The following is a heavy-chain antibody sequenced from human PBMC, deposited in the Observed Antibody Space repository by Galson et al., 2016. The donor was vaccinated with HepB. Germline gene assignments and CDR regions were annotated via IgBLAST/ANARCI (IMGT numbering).Heavy chain of an antibody. V-gene: IGHV4-4*02. CDR1: DGSINNSHW. J-gene: IGHJ4*02. D-gene: IGHD3-10*01. CDR2: IYHEGST. CDR3: ARDLYYGSGSEGPDY. Sequence: SETLSLTCAVSDGSINNSHWWSWVRQPPGKGLEWIGEIYHEGSTNYNPSLQSRVTISIDKSKNQFSLRLTSVTAADTAIYYCARDLYYGSGSEGPDYWGQGTLVTVSS.